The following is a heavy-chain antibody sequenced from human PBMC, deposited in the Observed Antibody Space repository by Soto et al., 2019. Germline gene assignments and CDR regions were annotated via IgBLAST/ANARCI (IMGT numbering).Heavy chain of an antibody. CDR3: ARMGDYYDSKRLYH. J-gene: IGHJ4*02. V-gene: IGHV4-39*07. CDR1: GGSISSSSYY. CDR2: IYYSGST. Sequence: SETLSLTCTVSGGSISSSSYYWGWIRQPPGKGLEWIGSIYYSGSTYYNPSLKSRVTISVDTSKNQFSLKLSSVTAADTAVYYCARMGDYYDSKRLYHWGQGTLVTVSS. D-gene: IGHD3-22*01.